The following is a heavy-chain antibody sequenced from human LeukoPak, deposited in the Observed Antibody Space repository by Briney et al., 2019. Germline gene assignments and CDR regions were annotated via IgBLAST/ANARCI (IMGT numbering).Heavy chain of an antibody. J-gene: IGHJ4*02. CDR3: ARDRTVLAVSATYY. Sequence: GGPLRLSCAASGFTFSSYAMHWVRQAPGKGLEWVAAISNDGNINYYADSVKGRFTISRDNSKDTLYLQMNSLRDEDTAEYYCARDRTVLAVSATYYWGQGTLVTVSS. CDR1: GFTFSSYA. CDR2: ISNDGNIN. V-gene: IGHV3-30*14. D-gene: IGHD2-8*02.